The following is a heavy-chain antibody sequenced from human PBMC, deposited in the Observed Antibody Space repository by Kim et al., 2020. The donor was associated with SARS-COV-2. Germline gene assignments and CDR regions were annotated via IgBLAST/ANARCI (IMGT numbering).Heavy chain of an antibody. CDR2: IFRGGST. J-gene: IGHJ4*02. CDR3: ARDPVGDGYSFFDY. D-gene: IGHD4-4*01. CDR1: ALTVTSNH. Sequence: GGSLRLSCAVSALTVTSNHMTWIRQAPGRGLEWVSVIFRGGSTYYAASVQGRFTISRDYYKNTLSLQMNSLRAEDTAIYYCARDPVGDGYSFFDYWGQGT. V-gene: IGHV3-53*01.